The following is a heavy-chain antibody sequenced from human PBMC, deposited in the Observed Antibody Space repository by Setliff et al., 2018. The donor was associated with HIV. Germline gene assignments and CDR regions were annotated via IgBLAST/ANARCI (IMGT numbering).Heavy chain of an antibody. D-gene: IGHD3-10*01. Sequence: KTSETLSLTCTVSGASISSHNYYWGWIRQSPGKGLEWIGSIYYSGSTYYNPSLKSRVTISRDTSKNHFSLKLSSVTAADTAIYYCARHPAEGSGSYAALKRYFDLWGRGTLVTVSS. V-gene: IGHV4-39*01. CDR2: IYYSGST. J-gene: IGHJ2*01. CDR3: ARHPAEGSGSYAALKRYFDL. CDR1: GASISSHNYY.